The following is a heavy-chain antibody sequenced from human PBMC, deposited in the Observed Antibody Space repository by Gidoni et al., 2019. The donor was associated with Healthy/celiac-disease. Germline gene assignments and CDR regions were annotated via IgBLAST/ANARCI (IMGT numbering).Heavy chain of an antibody. CDR3: AKDPNYCSSTSCYSRGDY. D-gene: IGHD2-2*02. CDR1: GFNFSSYP. V-gene: IGHV3-23*01. Sequence: EVQLLESGGGLVQPGGSLRLSCAASGFNFSSYPMSWVRQAPGKGLEWVSAISGSGGSTYYADSVKGRFTISRDNSKNTLYLQMNSLRAEDTAVYYCAKDPNYCSSTSCYSRGDYWGQGTLVTVSS. CDR2: ISGSGGST. J-gene: IGHJ4*02.